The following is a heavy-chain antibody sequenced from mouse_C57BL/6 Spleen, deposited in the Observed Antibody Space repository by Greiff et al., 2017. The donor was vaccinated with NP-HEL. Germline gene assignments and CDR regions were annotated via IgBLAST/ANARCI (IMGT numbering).Heavy chain of an antibody. CDR3: ARPRGLRLDY. J-gene: IGHJ2*01. CDR1: GYTFTDYN. D-gene: IGHD2-4*01. V-gene: IGHV1-18*01. Sequence: VQLQQSGPELVKPGASVKIPCKASGYTFTDYNMDWVKQSHGKSLEWIGDINPNNGATIYNQKFKGKATLTVDKSSSTAYMELRSLTSEDTAVYYCARPRGLRLDYWGQGTTLTVSS. CDR2: INPNNGAT.